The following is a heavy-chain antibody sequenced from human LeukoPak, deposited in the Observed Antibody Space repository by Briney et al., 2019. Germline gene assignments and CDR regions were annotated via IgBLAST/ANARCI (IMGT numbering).Heavy chain of an antibody. V-gene: IGHV1-2*02. J-gene: IGHJ4*02. D-gene: IGHD2-15*01. Sequence: ASVKVSCKASGYTFTGYFIHWVRQAPGQGLEWMGWINPNSGGTNYAQKFQGRVTMTRDTSISTAYMEVTRLRSDDTAVYYCARASERYSGHLGYWGQGTLATVSS. CDR3: ARASERYSGHLGY. CDR1: GYTFTGYF. CDR2: INPNSGGT.